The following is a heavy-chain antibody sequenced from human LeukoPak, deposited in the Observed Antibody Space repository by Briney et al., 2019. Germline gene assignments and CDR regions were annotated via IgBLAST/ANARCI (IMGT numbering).Heavy chain of an antibody. J-gene: IGHJ4*02. CDR1: GGSISSSSYY. CDR3: ARRDLYDSSGGFDY. D-gene: IGHD3-22*01. CDR2: IYYSGST. Sequence: SETLSLTCTVSGGSISSSSYYWGWIRQPPGKGLERIGSIYYSGSTYYNPSLKSRVTISVDTSKNQFSLKLSSVTAADTAVYYCARRDLYDSSGGFDYWGQGTLVTVSS. V-gene: IGHV4-39*07.